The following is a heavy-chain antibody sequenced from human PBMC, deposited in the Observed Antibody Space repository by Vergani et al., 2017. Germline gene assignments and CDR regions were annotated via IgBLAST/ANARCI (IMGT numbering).Heavy chain of an antibody. D-gene: IGHD5-18*01. CDR3: ARAEIXSSRGHSHGYCMDF. J-gene: IGHJ4*02. V-gene: IGHV4-34*02. Sequence: QVQLQQWGAGLLKPTETLPLTCAVYGGPFDDYYWTWIRQSPGKGLEWIGEINDRGGTNYNPSLRSRVTISVDTSKDQFTLKLISVTAADTAMYYCARAEIXSSRGHSHGYCMDFWGQGTLVTVSS. CDR1: GGPFDDYY. CDR2: INDRGGT.